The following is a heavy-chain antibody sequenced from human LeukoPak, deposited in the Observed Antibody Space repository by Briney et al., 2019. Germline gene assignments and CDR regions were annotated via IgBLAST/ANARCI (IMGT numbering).Heavy chain of an antibody. CDR3: ARHRSGWYLDY. D-gene: IGHD6-19*01. CDR1: GGSISSSSYY. CDR2: IHYSGST. Sequence: SETLSLTCTVSGGSISSSSYYWGWIRQPPGKGLEWIGSIHYSGSTYYNPSLKSRVTISVDTSKNQFSLKLSSVTAADTAVYYCARHRSGWYLDYWGQGTLVTVSS. J-gene: IGHJ4*02. V-gene: IGHV4-39*01.